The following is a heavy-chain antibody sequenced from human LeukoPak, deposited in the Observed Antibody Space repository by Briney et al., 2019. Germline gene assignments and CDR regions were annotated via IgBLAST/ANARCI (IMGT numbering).Heavy chain of an antibody. CDR3: ARTRVGVAFDI. J-gene: IGHJ3*02. CDR2: ISSSSSTI. V-gene: IGHV3-48*01. CDR1: GFTFSSYS. D-gene: IGHD1-26*01. Sequence: PGGSLRLSCAASGFTFSSYSMNWVRQAPGKGLEWVSYISSSSSTIYCADSVKGRFTISRDNAKNSLYLQMNSLRAEDTAVYYCARTRVGVAFDIWGQGTMVTVSS.